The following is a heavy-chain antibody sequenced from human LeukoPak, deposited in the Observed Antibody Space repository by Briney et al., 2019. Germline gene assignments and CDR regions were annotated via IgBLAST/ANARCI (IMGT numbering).Heavy chain of an antibody. CDR2: ISYDGSNK. Sequence: GGSLRLSCAASGFTFSSYAMHWVRQAPGKGLEWVAVISYDGSNKYYADSVKGRFTISRDNSKNTLYLQMNSLRAEDTAVYYCAKGAVAGTHYWGQGTLVTVSS. J-gene: IGHJ4*02. D-gene: IGHD6-19*01. CDR1: GFTFSSYA. CDR3: AKGAVAGTHY. V-gene: IGHV3-30-3*01.